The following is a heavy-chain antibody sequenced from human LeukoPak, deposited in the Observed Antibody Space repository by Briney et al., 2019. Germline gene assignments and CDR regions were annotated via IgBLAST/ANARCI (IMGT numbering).Heavy chain of an antibody. CDR2: INIDGSST. V-gene: IGHV3-74*01. CDR3: ARDSPNEGILWWSIDY. D-gene: IGHD2-21*01. J-gene: IGHJ4*02. CDR1: GFTFTSYW. Sequence: GGSLRLSCAASGFTFTSYWMQWVRQAPGKGLVWVSRINIDGSSTTYADSVKGRFTISRDNAKNTLYLQMNSLRAEDTAVYYCARDSPNEGILWWSIDYWGQGTLVTVSS.